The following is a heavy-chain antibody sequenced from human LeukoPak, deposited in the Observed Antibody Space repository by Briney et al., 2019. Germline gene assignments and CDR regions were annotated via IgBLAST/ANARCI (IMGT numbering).Heavy chain of an antibody. D-gene: IGHD1-26*01. V-gene: IGHV3-30*18. CDR2: ISYDGSNK. CDR3: AKGRTLAVVGAAIDY. CDR1: GFTFSSYG. Sequence: GGSLRLSCAASGFTFSSYGMHWVSQAPGKGLEWVAVISYDGSNKYYADSVKGRLTISRDNSKNTLYLQMNSLRAEDTAVYYCAKGRTLAVVGAAIDYWGQGTLVTVSS. J-gene: IGHJ4*02.